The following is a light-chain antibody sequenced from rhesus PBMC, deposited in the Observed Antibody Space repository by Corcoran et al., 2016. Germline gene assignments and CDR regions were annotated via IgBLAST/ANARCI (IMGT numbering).Light chain of an antibody. CDR2: AAS. CDR1: QGISSW. CDR3: QQYHSLPFT. Sequence: DIQMTQSPSSLSASVGDKVTITCRASQGISSWLAWYQQKPGKAPKLLIYAASSLQSGVPSRLSGSGSGTVYTLTISSLQPEDFATYYCQQYHSLPFTFGPGIKLDIK. J-gene: IGKJ3*01. V-gene: IGKV1-18*01.